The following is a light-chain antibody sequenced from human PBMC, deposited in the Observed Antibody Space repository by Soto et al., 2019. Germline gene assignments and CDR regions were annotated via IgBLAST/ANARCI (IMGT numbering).Light chain of an antibody. J-gene: IGKJ2*01. CDR1: QGISNY. CDR3: QKYDDVPYT. CDR2: AAS. Sequence: DIQMTQSPSTLSASVGDRVTITCRASQGISNYLAWYQQKQGKPPKLLIFAASTLQSGVPSRFSGSGSGTDFTLTISSLQPEDVATYYCQKYDDVPYTFGQGTKVDIK. V-gene: IGKV1-27*01.